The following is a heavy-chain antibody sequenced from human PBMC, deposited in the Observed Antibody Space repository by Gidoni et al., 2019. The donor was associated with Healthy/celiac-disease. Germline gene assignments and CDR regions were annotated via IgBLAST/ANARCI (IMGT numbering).Heavy chain of an antibody. V-gene: IGHV3-15*07. CDR3: TTPGGGYSYGPGGFDP. CDR2: IKSKTDGGTT. CDR1: GFTFSNAW. Sequence: EVQLVESGGGLVKPGGSLRLSRAASGFTFSNAWLNWVRQAPGKGLEWVGRIKSKTDGGTTDYAAPVKGRFTISRDDSKNTLYLQMNSLKTEDTAVYYCTTPGGGYSYGPGGFDPWGQGTLVTVSS. D-gene: IGHD5-18*01. J-gene: IGHJ5*02.